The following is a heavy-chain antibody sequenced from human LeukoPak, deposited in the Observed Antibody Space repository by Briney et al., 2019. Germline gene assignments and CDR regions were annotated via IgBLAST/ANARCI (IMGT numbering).Heavy chain of an antibody. Sequence: PSETLSLTCAVYGDSFKNYYWTWIRQSPEKGLEWIGEINHGGLTSYNPSLESRLTLLVDTSKNQFSLNLRSVTAADTAVYYCARDEMEHYGSYYEYWGQGKLVTVSS. D-gene: IGHD1/OR15-1a*01. J-gene: IGHJ4*02. CDR2: INHGGLT. CDR3: ARDEMEHYGSYYEY. V-gene: IGHV4-34*01. CDR1: GDSFKNYY.